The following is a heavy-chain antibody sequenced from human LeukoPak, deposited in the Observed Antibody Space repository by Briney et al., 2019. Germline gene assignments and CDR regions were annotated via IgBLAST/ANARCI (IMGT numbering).Heavy chain of an antibody. CDR1: GFTFDDYA. V-gene: IGHV3-9*01. CDR3: VRDGDAYNFDF. Sequence: PGGSPRLSCAASGFTFDDYAMHWVRQAPGKGLEWVSDISWNSGSIGYADSVKGRFTISRDNARNTLSLHMISLRAEDTAVYFCVRDGDAYNFDFWGQGVLVTVSS. J-gene: IGHJ4*02. D-gene: IGHD5-24*01. CDR2: ISWNSGSI.